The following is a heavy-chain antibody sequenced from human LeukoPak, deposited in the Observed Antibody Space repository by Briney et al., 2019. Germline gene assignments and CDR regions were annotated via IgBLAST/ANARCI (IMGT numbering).Heavy chain of an antibody. CDR1: GFTFTSYG. J-gene: IGHJ4*02. V-gene: IGHV3-30*02. CDR3: AKGGYSYDSSGHNYFDY. Sequence: GGSLRLSCAASGFTFTSYGMHWVRQAPGKGLEWVAFIRHDGSNRNYADSVKGRFTISRDNSRNTLYLQMNSLRAEDTAVYYCAKGGYSYDSSGHNYFDYWGQGTLVTVSS. D-gene: IGHD3-22*01. CDR2: IRHDGSNR.